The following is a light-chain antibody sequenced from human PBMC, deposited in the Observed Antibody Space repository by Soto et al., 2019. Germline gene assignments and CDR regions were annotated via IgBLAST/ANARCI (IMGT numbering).Light chain of an antibody. CDR1: QSVSSNY. CDR3: QQYGSSSYS. CDR2: GAS. V-gene: IGKV3-20*01. J-gene: IGKJ2*01. Sequence: DIELTQSPDTLSLSPGERATLSCRASQSVSSNYLAWYQQKPGQAPRLLIYGASTRATGIPDRFSGSGSGTDFTLTISRLEPEDFAVYYCQQYGSSSYSFGQGTRLEIK.